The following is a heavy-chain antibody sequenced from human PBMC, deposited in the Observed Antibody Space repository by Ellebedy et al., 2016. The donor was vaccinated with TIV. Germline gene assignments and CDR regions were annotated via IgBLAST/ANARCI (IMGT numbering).Heavy chain of an antibody. CDR3: TRDDSNGYFDY. V-gene: IGHV3-64D*06. Sequence: GESLKISXSASGFTFNSYGMYWVRQAPGKGLEYVSSISSNGGSTYYADSVKGRFTISRDNSKNTLYLQMSSLRAEDTAVYYCTRDDSNGYFDYWGQGTLVTVSS. CDR2: ISSNGGST. D-gene: IGHD2-8*01. J-gene: IGHJ4*02. CDR1: GFTFNSYG.